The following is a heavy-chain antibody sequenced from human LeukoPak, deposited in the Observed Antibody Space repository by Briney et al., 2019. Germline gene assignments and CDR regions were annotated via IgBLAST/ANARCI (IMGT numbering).Heavy chain of an antibody. V-gene: IGHV4-34*01. Sequence: SETLSLTCAVYGGSFSGYYWSWVRQPPGKGLEWIGEINHSGGTNYYPSFKNRGTIIVGTSKNQFSLQLISGSTADDAVYYNARAGDYYGSGSYYNVGKYNSSDPWGQGTLCTLSS. CDR1: GGSFSGYY. CDR3: ARAGDYYGSGSYYNVGKYNSSDP. CDR2: INHSGGT. D-gene: IGHD3-10*01. J-gene: IGHJ5*02.